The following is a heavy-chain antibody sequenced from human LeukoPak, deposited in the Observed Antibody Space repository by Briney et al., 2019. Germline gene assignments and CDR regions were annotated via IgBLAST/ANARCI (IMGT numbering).Heavy chain of an antibody. CDR3: AKDRWAGQQQLSLDY. CDR2: ISYDGSNK. Sequence: GGSLRLSCAASGFTFSSYGMHWVRQAPGKGLEWVAVISYDGSNKYYADSVKGRFTISRDKSKNTLYLQMNSLRAEDTAVYYCAKDRWAGQQQLSLDYWGQGTLVTVSS. CDR1: GFTFSSYG. J-gene: IGHJ4*02. V-gene: IGHV3-30*18. D-gene: IGHD6-13*01.